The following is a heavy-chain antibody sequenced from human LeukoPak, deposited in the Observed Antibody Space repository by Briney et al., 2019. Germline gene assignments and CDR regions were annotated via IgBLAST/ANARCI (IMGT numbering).Heavy chain of an antibody. CDR1: GGSISSYY. V-gene: IGHV4-34*01. Sequence: SETLSLTCTVSGGSISSYYWSWIRQPPGKGLEWIGEINHSGSTNYNPSLKSRVTISVDTSKNQFSLKLSSVTAADTAVYYCASHGKRYNWKIDYWGQGTLVTVSS. CDR3: ASHGKRYNWKIDY. J-gene: IGHJ4*02. CDR2: INHSGST. D-gene: IGHD1-20*01.